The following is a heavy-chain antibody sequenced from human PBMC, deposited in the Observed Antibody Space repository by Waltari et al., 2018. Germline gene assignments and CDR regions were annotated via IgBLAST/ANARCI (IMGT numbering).Heavy chain of an antibody. CDR1: GYSISSGYY. CDR3: ARSPRGGYAEYDY. Sequence: QVQLQESGPGLVKPSETLSLTCTVSGYSISSGYYWGWIRQPPGKGLEWIGSIYHSRSTYYNPSLKSRVTISVDTSKNQFSLKLSSVTAADTAVYYCARSPRGGYAEYDYWGQGTLVTVSS. V-gene: IGHV4-38-2*02. D-gene: IGHD5-12*01. J-gene: IGHJ4*02. CDR2: IYHSRST.